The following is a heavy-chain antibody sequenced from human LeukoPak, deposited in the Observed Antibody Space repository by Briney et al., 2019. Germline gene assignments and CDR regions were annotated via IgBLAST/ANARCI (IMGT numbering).Heavy chain of an antibody. V-gene: IGHV4-39*01. J-gene: IGHJ4*02. CDR3: ARPYSSGWYPFDY. D-gene: IGHD6-19*01. Sequence: SETLSLTCTVSGXSISSSSDYWGWIRQPPGKGLEWIGSIYYSGSTYYNPSLKSRVTISVDTSKNQFSLKLSSVTAADTAVYYCARPYSSGWYPFDYWGQGTLVTVSS. CDR1: GXSISSSSDY. CDR2: IYYSGST.